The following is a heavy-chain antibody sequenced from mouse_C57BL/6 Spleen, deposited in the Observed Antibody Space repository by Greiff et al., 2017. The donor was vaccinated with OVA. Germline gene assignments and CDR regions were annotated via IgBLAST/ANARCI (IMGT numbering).Heavy chain of an antibody. D-gene: IGHD3-1*01. CDR3: ARGGAFAY. J-gene: IGHJ3*01. CDR1: GFTFSSYT. V-gene: IGHV5-9*01. CDR2: ISGGGGNT. Sequence: LQQSGGGLVKPGGSLKLSCAASGFTFSSYTMSWVRQTPEKRLEWVATISGGGGNTYYPDSVKGRFTISRDNAKNTLYLQMSSLRSEDTALYYCARGGAFAYWGQGTLVTVSA.